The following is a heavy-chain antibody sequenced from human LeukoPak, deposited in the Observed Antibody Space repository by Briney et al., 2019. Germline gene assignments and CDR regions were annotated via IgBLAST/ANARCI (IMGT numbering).Heavy chain of an antibody. CDR3: AKDRYGSGIYYLDY. CDR2: IRYDGSNK. CDR1: GFTFSSYG. Sequence: GGSLRLSCAASGFTFSSYGMHWVRQAPGKGLEWVAFIRYDGSNKYYADSVKGRFTISKDNSKNTLYLQMNSLRAEDTAVYYCAKDRYGSGIYYLDYWGQGTLVTVSS. J-gene: IGHJ4*02. V-gene: IGHV3-30*02. D-gene: IGHD3-10*01.